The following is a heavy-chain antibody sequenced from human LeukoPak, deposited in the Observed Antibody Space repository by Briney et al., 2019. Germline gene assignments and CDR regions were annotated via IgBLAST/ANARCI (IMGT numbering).Heavy chain of an antibody. CDR3: TRGRTAMAKYYFDY. V-gene: IGHV3-49*04. Sequence: PGGSLRLSCTASGFTFGDYAMSWVRQAPGKGLEWVGFIRSKAYGGTTEYAASVKGRFTISRDDSKSIAYLQTNSLKTEDTAVYYCTRGRTAMAKYYFDYWGQGTLVTVSS. J-gene: IGHJ4*02. CDR1: GFTFGDYA. CDR2: IRSKAYGGTT. D-gene: IGHD5-18*01.